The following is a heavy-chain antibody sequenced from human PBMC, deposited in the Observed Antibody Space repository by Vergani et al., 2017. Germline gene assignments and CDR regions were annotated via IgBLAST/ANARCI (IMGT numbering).Heavy chain of an antibody. J-gene: IGHJ6*02. Sequence: EVQLLESGGGLVQPGGSLRLSCAASGFTFSSYAMSWVRQAPGKGLEWVSAISGSGGSTYYADSVKGRFTISRDNSKNTLYLQMNSLRAEDTAVYYCANSVLLYSSNGPPTYYYGMDVWGQGTTVTVSS. CDR1: GFTFSSYA. CDR2: ISGSGGST. D-gene: IGHD6-13*01. V-gene: IGHV3-23*01. CDR3: ANSVLLYSSNGPPTYYYGMDV.